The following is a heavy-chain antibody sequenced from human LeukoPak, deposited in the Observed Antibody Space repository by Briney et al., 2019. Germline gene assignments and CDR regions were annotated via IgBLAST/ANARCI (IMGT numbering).Heavy chain of an antibody. D-gene: IGHD5-18*01. CDR1: GFTFSSYA. J-gene: IGHJ4*02. V-gene: IGHV3-64*01. Sequence: GGSLRLSCAASGFTFSSYAMHWVRQAPGKGLEYVSAISSNGGSTYYANSVKGRFTISRDNSKNTLYLQMGSLRAEDMAVYYCARGSGRGYSYGYYLTWGQGTLVTVSS. CDR2: ISSNGGST. CDR3: ARGSGRGYSYGYYLT.